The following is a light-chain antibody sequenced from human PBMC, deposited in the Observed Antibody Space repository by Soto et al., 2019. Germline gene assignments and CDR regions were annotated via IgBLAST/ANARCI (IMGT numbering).Light chain of an antibody. Sequence: EIVMQQSPATMSVSPGESSPLSGRASQSVSSNYLAWYQQKPGQAPRLLIYGAFKRATGIPDRFSGSGSGTDFTLTISRMEPEDFAVYCCQQYGSSPRTVGQGNKVDIK. CDR1: QSVSSNY. CDR2: GAF. J-gene: IGKJ1*01. CDR3: QQYGSSPRT. V-gene: IGKV3-20*01.